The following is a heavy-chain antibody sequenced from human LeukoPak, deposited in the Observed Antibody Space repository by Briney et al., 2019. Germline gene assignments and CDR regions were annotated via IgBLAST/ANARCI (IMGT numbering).Heavy chain of an antibody. CDR1: GGSFSGYY. V-gene: IGHV4-34*01. CDR2: INHSGST. J-gene: IGHJ6*02. Sequence: PSETLSLTCAVYGGSFSGYYWSWIRQPPGKGLEWIGEINHSGSTNYNPSLKSRVTISVDTSKNQFSLKLSSVTAADTAVYYCARGIVATTHLYYYYYGMDVWGQGTTVTVSS. CDR3: ARGIVATTHLYYYYYGMDV. D-gene: IGHD5-12*01.